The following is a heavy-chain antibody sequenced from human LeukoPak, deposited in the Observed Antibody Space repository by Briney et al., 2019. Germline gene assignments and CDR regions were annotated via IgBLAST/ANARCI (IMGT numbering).Heavy chain of an antibody. CDR2: ISSSSKYI. CDR1: GFTFSSYS. J-gene: IGHJ4*02. D-gene: IGHD2-21*02. V-gene: IGHV3-21*01. Sequence: PGGSLRLSCAASGFTFSSYSMTWVRQAPGKGLEWVSSISSSSKYIYYADSVKGRFTVSRDNAKNSMYLQMNSLRAEDTAVYYCARYYLYCGGDCFVDDWVQGTLVTVSS. CDR3: ARYYLYCGGDCFVDD.